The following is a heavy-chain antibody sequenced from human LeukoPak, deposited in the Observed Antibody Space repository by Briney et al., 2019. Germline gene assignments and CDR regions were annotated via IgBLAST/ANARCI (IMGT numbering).Heavy chain of an antibody. Sequence: ASVKVSCKASGYTFTSYGISWVRQAPGQGLEWMGWISAYNGNTNYAQKLQGRVTMTTDTSTSTAYMELRSLRSDDTAVYYCARRATKNRRGGEYFQHWGQGTLVTVSS. CDR1: GYTFTSYG. CDR2: ISAYNGNT. J-gene: IGHJ1*01. D-gene: IGHD2-8*01. V-gene: IGHV1-18*01. CDR3: ARRATKNRRGGEYFQH.